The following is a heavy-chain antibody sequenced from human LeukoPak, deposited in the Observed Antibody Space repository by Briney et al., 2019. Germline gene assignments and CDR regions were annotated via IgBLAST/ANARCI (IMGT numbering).Heavy chain of an antibody. CDR1: GGSISSSIYY. CDR2: IYYSGST. Sequence: SETLSLTCTVSGGSISSSIYYWGWIRQTPGKGLEWIGSIYYSGSTYYNPSLKSRVIISVDTSKNQFSLKLKSVTAADMAVYYCARLSDCSSTSCYDHWGQGTLVTVSS. D-gene: IGHD2-2*01. V-gene: IGHV4-39*01. CDR3: ARLSDCSSTSCYDH. J-gene: IGHJ4*02.